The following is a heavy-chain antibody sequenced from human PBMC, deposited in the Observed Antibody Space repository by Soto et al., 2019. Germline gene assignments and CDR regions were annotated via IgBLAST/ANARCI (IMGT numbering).Heavy chain of an antibody. V-gene: IGHV1-2*02. D-gene: IGHD3-9*01. CDR3: ARVGYYDILTVYYYGMDV. J-gene: IGHJ6*02. CDR2: INPNSGGT. Sequence: ASVKVSCKASGYTFTGYYMHWVRQAPGQGLEWMGWINPNSGGTNYAQKFQGRVTMTRDTSIGTAYMELSRLRSDDTAVYYCARVGYYDILTVYYYGMDVWGQGTTVTVSS. CDR1: GYTFTGYY.